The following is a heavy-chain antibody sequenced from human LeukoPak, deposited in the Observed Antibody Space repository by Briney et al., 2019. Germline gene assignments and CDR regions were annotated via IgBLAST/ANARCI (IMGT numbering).Heavy chain of an antibody. CDR2: MNPNSGNT. D-gene: IGHD2-21*01. J-gene: IGHJ6*03. CDR3: ARSSAAEVIRYYYYMDV. CDR1: GYTFTSYD. V-gene: IGHV1-8*01. Sequence: ASVKVSCKASGYTFTSYDINWVRQATGQGLEWMGWMNPNSGNTGYAQKFQGRVTVTRNTSISTAYMELSSLRSEDTAVYYCARSSAAEVIRYYYYMDVWGKGTTVTVSS.